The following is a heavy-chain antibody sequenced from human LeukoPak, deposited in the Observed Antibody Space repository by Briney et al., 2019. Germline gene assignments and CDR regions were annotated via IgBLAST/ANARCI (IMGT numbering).Heavy chain of an antibody. D-gene: IGHD6-13*01. V-gene: IGHV3-11*01. J-gene: IGHJ4*02. CDR2: ISSSGSTI. CDR1: GFTFSNYY. CDR3: ARAPPSSSSPDYFDY. Sequence: PGGSLRLSCAASGFTFSNYYMSWIRQAPGKGLEWVSYISSSGSTIYYADSVKGRFTISRDNAKNSLYLQMNSLRAEDTAVYYCARAPPSSSSPDYFDYWGQGTLVTVSS.